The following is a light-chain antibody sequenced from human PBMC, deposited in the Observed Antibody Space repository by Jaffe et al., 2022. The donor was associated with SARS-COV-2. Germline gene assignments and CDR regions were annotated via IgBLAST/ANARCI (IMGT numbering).Light chain of an antibody. V-gene: IGKV1-27*01. Sequence: DIQMTQSPSSLSASVGDRVTITCRASQGINNYLAWYQQKPGKGPKLLIYGTSTLQSGVPSRFSGSGSGTDFTLTISSLQPEDVATYYCQRCGSAPFTFGPGTKVDIK. CDR2: GTS. J-gene: IGKJ3*01. CDR1: QGINNY. CDR3: QRCGSAPFT.